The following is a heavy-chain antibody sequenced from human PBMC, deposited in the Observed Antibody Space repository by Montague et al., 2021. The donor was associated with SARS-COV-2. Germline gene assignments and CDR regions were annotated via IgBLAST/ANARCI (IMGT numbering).Heavy chain of an antibody. CDR3: ARVRAVPADMRIFTLGRSYYGMDV. CDR1: GGSFSGYY. J-gene: IGHJ6*02. D-gene: IGHD2-2*01. V-gene: IGHV4-34*01. Sequence: SETLSLTCAVYGGSFSGYYWSWIRQPPGKGLEWIGEINHSGSTNYNPSLKSRVTISVDTSKSQFSLNMSSVTAADTAVYYCARVRAVPADMRIFTLGRSYYGMDVWGQGTTVTVSS. CDR2: INHSGST.